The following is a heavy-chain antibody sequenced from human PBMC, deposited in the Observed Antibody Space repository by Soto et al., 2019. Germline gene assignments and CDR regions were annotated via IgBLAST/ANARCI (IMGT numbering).Heavy chain of an antibody. J-gene: IGHJ4*02. CDR3: ARGGDCSGGSCYPEEVDY. D-gene: IGHD2-15*01. CDR1: GFTFSSYW. Sequence: EVQLVESGGGLVQPGGSLRLSCAASGFTFSSYWMHWVRQAPGKGLVWVSRINSDGSSTSYADSVKGRFTISRDNAKNTLYLPMNSLRAEDTAVYYCARGGDCSGGSCYPEEVDYWGRGTLVTVSS. CDR2: INSDGSST. V-gene: IGHV3-74*01.